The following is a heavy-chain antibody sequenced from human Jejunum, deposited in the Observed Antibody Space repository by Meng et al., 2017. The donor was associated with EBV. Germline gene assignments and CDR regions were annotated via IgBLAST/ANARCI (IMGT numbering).Heavy chain of an antibody. V-gene: IGHV4-39*01. D-gene: IGHD4-17*01. CDR1: GGSISSSIYC. CDR3: AMGPDYAKSGY. CDR2: ICFSDYT. Sequence: QLQLREWGPGLAKPAETLSLTCTVSGGSISSSIYCWGWIRQPPGKGLEWIGSICFSDYTYHNPSLKSRVAISADTSKNQFSLSLTSVTAADTAVYYCAMGPDYAKSGYWGQGTLVTVSS. J-gene: IGHJ4*02.